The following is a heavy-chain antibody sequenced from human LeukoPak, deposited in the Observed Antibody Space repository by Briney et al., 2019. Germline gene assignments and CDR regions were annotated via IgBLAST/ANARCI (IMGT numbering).Heavy chain of an antibody. V-gene: IGHV3-30-3*01. J-gene: IGHJ4*02. Sequence: PGRSLRLSCAASGFTFSSYAMHWVRQAPGKGLEWVAVIPYDGSNKYYADSVKGRFTISRDNSKNTLYLQMNSLRAEDTAVYYCARDDEYSSGWYDVGYWGQGTLVTVSS. D-gene: IGHD6-19*01. CDR2: IPYDGSNK. CDR1: GFTFSSYA. CDR3: ARDDEYSSGWYDVGY.